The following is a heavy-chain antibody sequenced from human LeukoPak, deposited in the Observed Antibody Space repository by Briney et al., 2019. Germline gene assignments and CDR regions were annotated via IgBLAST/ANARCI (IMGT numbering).Heavy chain of an antibody. J-gene: IGHJ4*02. V-gene: IGHV3-15*01. CDR2: IKNKGAGGTT. CDR1: GFNFNNAR. Sequence: GGSLRQSCLATGFNFNNARWSSVRPPASRGRAWVCRIKNKGAGGTTDYAEPVKGRFTISRNDSKNTLYMQMNSLKTEDTAVYFCTTRLAVTPLSDIDDYWGQGTLVTVSS. D-gene: IGHD2-15*01. CDR3: TTRLAVTPLSDIDDY.